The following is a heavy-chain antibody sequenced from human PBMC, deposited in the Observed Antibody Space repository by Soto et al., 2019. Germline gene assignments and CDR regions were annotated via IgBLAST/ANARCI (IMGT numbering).Heavy chain of an antibody. CDR3: ARERETAMAWAPYFDY. CDR1: GFTFRSYG. J-gene: IGHJ4*02. V-gene: IGHV3-33*01. CDR2: IWYDGSNK. Sequence: GGSLRLSCAAPGFTFRSYGMHWVRQSPGKGLEWVAVIWYDGSNKYYADSVKGRFTISRDNSKNTLYLQMNSLRAEDTAVYYCARERETAMAWAPYFDYWGQGTLVTVSS. D-gene: IGHD5-18*01.